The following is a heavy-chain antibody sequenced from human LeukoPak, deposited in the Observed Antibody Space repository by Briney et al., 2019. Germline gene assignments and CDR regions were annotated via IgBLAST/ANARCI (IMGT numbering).Heavy chain of an antibody. D-gene: IGHD3-3*01. CDR1: GGTFSSYA. Sequence: WASVTVSCKASGGTFSSYAISWVRQALGQGLEWMGGIIPIFCTANYAHKFQGRVTITADTATNTLYLELKSLRADDTAVYLFSRDIGCIYDFWSGYIDYWGQGTLVTVSS. CDR2: IIPIFCTA. CDR3: SRDIGCIYDFWSGYIDY. J-gene: IGHJ4*02. V-gene: IGHV1-69*06.